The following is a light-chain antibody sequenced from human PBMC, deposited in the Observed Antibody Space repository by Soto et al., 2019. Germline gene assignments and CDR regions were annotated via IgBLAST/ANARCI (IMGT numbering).Light chain of an antibody. CDR3: SSYAGINNLGV. Sequence: ALTQPPSASGSPGQSVTISCTGTSSDVGGYKYVSWYQQHPGKAPKLMIFEVNKRPSGVPDRFSGSKSGNTASLTVSGLQAEDEADYYCSSYAGINNLGVFGTGTKITVL. V-gene: IGLV2-8*01. CDR2: EVN. J-gene: IGLJ1*01. CDR1: SSDVGGYKY.